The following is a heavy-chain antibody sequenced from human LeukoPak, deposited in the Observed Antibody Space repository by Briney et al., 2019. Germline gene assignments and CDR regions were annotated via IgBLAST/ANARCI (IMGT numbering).Heavy chain of an antibody. D-gene: IGHD5-24*01. CDR2: SNHGGSS. J-gene: IGHJ6*03. CDR1: GGTFTGYN. CDR3: DQQFYYYYINP. Sequence: SSETLSLTCGVDGGTFTGYNWTWIRQSPGKWLEWIGESNHGGSSYYAPSLRGRVTISVDTSKRQMSLKLRSVTAADTDVYYCDQQFYYYYINPWGKGTIVIVSS. V-gene: IGHV4-34*08.